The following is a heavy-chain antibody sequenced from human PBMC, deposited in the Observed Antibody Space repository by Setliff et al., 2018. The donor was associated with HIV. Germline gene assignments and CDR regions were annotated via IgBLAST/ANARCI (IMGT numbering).Heavy chain of an antibody. V-gene: IGHV3-66*02. CDR3: ARVLYDDSWYFDL. CDR2: IYSIGST. Sequence: PGGSLRLSCAASGFIFSSYNMNWVRQAPGKGLEWVSIIYSIGSTYYADSVKGRFTISRDNSKNTVYLQMNSLRAEDTAVYYCARVLYDDSWYFDLWGRGTLVTVSS. D-gene: IGHD4-17*01. J-gene: IGHJ2*01. CDR1: GFIFSSYN.